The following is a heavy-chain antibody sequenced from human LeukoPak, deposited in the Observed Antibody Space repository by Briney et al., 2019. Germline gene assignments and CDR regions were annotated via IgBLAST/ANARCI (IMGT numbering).Heavy chain of an antibody. Sequence: HPGGSLRLSCAASGFTFSSYWMSWVRQAPGKGLEWVANIKQDGSEKYYVDSVKGRFTISRDNAKNSLYLQMNSLRAEDTAVYYCARDRPDFWSGYYIVDPWGQGTLVTVSS. V-gene: IGHV3-7*03. J-gene: IGHJ5*02. CDR2: IKQDGSEK. CDR1: GFTFSSYW. D-gene: IGHD3-3*01. CDR3: ARDRPDFWSGYYIVDP.